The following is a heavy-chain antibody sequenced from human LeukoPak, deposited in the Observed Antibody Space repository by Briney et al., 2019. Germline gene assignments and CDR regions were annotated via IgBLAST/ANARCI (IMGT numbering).Heavy chain of an antibody. V-gene: IGHV1-2*02. D-gene: IGHD3-10*01. CDR3: ARVRRAMVRGVAGDFDY. CDR1: GYTFTGYY. CDR2: INPNSGGT. Sequence: GASVKVSCKASGYTFTGYYMHWVRQAPGQGLEWMGWINPNSGGTNYAQKFQGRVTMTRDTSISTAYMELSRLRSDDTAVYYCARVRRAMVRGVAGDFDYWGQGTLVTVSS. J-gene: IGHJ4*02.